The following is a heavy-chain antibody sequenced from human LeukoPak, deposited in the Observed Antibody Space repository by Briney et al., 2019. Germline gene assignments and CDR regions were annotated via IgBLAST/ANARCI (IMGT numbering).Heavy chain of an antibody. CDR2: INAGNGNT. D-gene: IGHD3-10*01. V-gene: IGHV1-3*01. CDR1: GYTFTSYA. J-gene: IGHJ5*02. Sequence: ASVKVSCKASGYTFTSYAMHWVRQAPGQRLEWMGWINAGNGNTKYSQKFQGRVTITRDTSASTAYMELSSLRSEGTAVYYCARSTMVRGVMMRPAFDPWGQGTLVTVSS. CDR3: ARSTMVRGVMMRPAFDP.